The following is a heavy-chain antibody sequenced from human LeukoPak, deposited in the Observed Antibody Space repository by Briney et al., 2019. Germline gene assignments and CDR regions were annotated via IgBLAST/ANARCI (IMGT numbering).Heavy chain of an antibody. V-gene: IGHV5-51*01. D-gene: IGHD3-22*01. CDR1: GYSFTSYW. CDR3: ARQKPYYYDSSGIVDY. CDR2: IYPGDSDT. J-gene: IGHJ4*02. Sequence: GESLKISCKGSGYSFTSYWIGWVRQMPGKGLEWMGIIYPGDSDTRYSPSFQGQVTISADKSISTAYLQWSSLKASDTAMYYCARQKPYYYDSSGIVDYWGQGTLVTASS.